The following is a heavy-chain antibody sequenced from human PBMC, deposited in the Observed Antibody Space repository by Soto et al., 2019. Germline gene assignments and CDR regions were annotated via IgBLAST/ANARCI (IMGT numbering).Heavy chain of an antibody. V-gene: IGHV1-18*01. D-gene: IGHD2-2*01. CDR3: SRVVPGAEAWFGP. J-gene: IGHJ5*02. CDR1: GSTFSNYG. Sequence: QVQLVQSGGEVKRPGASVKVSCKTSGSTFSNYGITWVRQAPGHPLEWLGWISLYSDGANYAQKFQGRVSMTTDTSTTTAYMELRSLRSADTAVYYCSRVVPGAEAWFGPWGQGTLVTVSS. CDR2: ISLYSDGA.